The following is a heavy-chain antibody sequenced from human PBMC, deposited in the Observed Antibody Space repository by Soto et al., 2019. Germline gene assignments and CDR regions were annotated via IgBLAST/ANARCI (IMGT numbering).Heavy chain of an antibody. CDR1: GFTFSISA. J-gene: IGHJ4*02. CDR2: ITGGGGPI. Sequence: EVQLLESGGGLVQPGGSLRLSCAASGFTFSISAMSWVRQAPGKGLEWVSTITGGGGPIYYADSVKGRFPTSRDDSKNTLYLQIHSLRAEDTALYYCAKIRDSWTDYWGQGALVTVSS. CDR3: AKIRDSWTDY. D-gene: IGHD3-22*01. V-gene: IGHV3-23*01.